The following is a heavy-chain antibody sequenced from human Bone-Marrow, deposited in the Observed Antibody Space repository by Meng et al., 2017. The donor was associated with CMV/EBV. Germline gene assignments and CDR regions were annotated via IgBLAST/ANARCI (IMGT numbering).Heavy chain of an antibody. D-gene: IGHD2-2*01. CDR1: GFTFSTYS. Sequence: GESLKISCAASGFTFSTYSMNWVRQAPGKGLEWVSSISRSSSYIYYADSVKGRFTISRDNAKNSLYLQMNSLRAEDTALYYCAKDTAALAYGAFDIWGQGTMVTVSS. V-gene: IGHV3-21*04. J-gene: IGHJ3*02. CDR2: ISRSSSYI. CDR3: AKDTAALAYGAFDI.